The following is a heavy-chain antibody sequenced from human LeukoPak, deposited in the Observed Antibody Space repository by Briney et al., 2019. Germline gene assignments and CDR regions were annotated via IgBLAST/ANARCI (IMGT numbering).Heavy chain of an antibody. J-gene: IGHJ6*03. Sequence: ASVKVSCKASGYTFTSYDINWVRQATGQGLEWMGWMNPNSGNTGYAQKFQGGVTMTRNTSISTAYMELSSLRSEDTAVYYCARAGYSSSWTHYYYYYMDVWGKGTTVTVSS. CDR3: ARAGYSSSWTHYYYYYMDV. CDR1: GYTFTSYD. CDR2: MNPNSGNT. D-gene: IGHD6-13*01. V-gene: IGHV1-8*01.